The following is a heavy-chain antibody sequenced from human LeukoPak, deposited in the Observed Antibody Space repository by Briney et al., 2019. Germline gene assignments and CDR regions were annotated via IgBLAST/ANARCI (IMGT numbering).Heavy chain of an antibody. CDR2: IKPDGTEE. CDR1: GLSFGSIW. CDR3: GTDFNWANY. D-gene: IGHD3-9*01. J-gene: IGHJ4*02. Sequence: GGSLRLSCAASGLSFGSIWMNWVRQAPGKGLEWVASIKPDGTEENYVDSVKGRFTISRDNAKNSLCLQMNSLRAEDTAVYYCGTDFNWANYWGQGTLVTVSS. V-gene: IGHV3-7*01.